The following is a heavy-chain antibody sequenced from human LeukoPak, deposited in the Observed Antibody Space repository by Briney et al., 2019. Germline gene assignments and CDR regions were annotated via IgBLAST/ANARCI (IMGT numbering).Heavy chain of an antibody. CDR3: AKGGGAHSSSSDADFDY. CDR1: GFSFDTYW. D-gene: IGHD6-6*01. Sequence: GGSLRLSCAVSGFSFDTYWMTWVRQAPGKGLEWVANIKQDGSEKYYVDSVKGRFTISRDNSKNTLYLQMNSLRAEDTAVYYCAKGGGAHSSSSDADFDYWGQGTLVTVSS. CDR2: IKQDGSEK. V-gene: IGHV3-7*01. J-gene: IGHJ4*02.